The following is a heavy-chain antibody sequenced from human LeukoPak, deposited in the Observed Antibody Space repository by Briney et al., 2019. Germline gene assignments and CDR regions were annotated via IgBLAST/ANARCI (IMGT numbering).Heavy chain of an antibody. D-gene: IGHD3-22*01. Sequence: SETLSLTCAVSGYSISSGYYWGWSRQPPGKGLEWIGSISHSGSTFYNPSLKSRVTISVGTSKNQFSLKLSSVTAADTAVYYCARHPDSSGYYIGYWGQGTLVTVSS. CDR1: GYSISSGYY. V-gene: IGHV4-38-2*01. CDR2: ISHSGST. J-gene: IGHJ4*02. CDR3: ARHPDSSGYYIGY.